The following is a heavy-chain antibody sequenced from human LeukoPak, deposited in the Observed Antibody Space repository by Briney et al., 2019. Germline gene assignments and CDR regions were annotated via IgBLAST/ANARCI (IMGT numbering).Heavy chain of an antibody. CDR3: ARHLAFGDYSLYYYYGMDV. CDR1: GGSISPYY. CDR2: TYHNGST. D-gene: IGHD2-21*01. V-gene: IGHV4-59*08. Sequence: SETLSLTCTVSGGSISPYYWSWLRQAPGKGLEWLGSTYHNGSTNYKPSLKSRVTISADTSKNQFSLKLRTVAAADTAIYYCARHLAFGDYSLYYYYGMDVWGQGTPVTVSS. J-gene: IGHJ6*02.